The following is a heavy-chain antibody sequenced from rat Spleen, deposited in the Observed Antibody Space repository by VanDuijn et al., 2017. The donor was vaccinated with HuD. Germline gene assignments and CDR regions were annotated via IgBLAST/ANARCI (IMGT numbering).Heavy chain of an antibody. CDR2: IGYAGSRT. J-gene: IGHJ2*01. D-gene: IGHD1-9*01. CDR1: GFTFSDYN. CDR3: ARQGYYGYTHYFDY. Sequence: EVQLVESGGGLVQPGGSLKLSCAASGFTFSDYNMAWVRQAPKKGLDWVTSIGYAGSRTYYRDSVKGRFTIYRDNAKHTLDLIMDSLRSDDTATYYCARQGYYGYTHYFDYWGQGVMVTVSS. V-gene: IGHV5-7*01.